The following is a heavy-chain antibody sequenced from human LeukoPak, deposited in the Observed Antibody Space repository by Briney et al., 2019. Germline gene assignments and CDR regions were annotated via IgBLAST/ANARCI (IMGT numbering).Heavy chain of an antibody. J-gene: IGHJ3*02. V-gene: IGHV1-46*01. D-gene: IGHD6-19*01. CDR1: GYTFTSYY. CDR2: INPSGGST. Sequence: ASVEVSCKASGYTFTSYYMHWVRQAPGQGLEWMGVINPSGGSTSYAQKFQGRVTMTRDTYTSTVYMELSSLRSEDTAVYYCAGGAVAGALDAFDIWGQGTMVTVSS. CDR3: AGGAVAGALDAFDI.